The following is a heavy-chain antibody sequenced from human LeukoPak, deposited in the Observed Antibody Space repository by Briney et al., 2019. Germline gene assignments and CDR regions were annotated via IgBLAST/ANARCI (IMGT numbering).Heavy chain of an antibody. V-gene: IGHV1-69*04. J-gene: IGHJ4*02. Sequence: SVKVSCKASGGTFSSYAISWVRQAPGQGLEWMGRIIPILGIANYAQKFQGRVTITADKSTSTAYMELSSLRSEDTAVYYCARRQGTTLSFDYWGQGTLVTVSS. CDR1: GGTFSSYA. D-gene: IGHD1-1*01. CDR3: ARRQGTTLSFDY. CDR2: IIPILGIA.